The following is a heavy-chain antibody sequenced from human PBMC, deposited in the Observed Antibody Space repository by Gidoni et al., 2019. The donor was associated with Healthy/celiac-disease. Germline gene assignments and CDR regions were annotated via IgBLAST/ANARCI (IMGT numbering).Heavy chain of an antibody. J-gene: IGHJ6*04. Sequence: QVQLVQSGDEVKKPGATVTISCKASGDTFTGYEMHRVRPAPGQGLEWMGWINPNSGGTNYAQKLQGRVTMTRDTSISTAYMELSRLRSDDTAVYYWARAHYDFWSGYANYYYGMDVWGKGTTVTVSS. CDR1: GDTFTGYE. D-gene: IGHD3-3*01. V-gene: IGHV1-2*02. CDR3: ARAHYDFWSGYANYYYGMDV. CDR2: INPNSGGT.